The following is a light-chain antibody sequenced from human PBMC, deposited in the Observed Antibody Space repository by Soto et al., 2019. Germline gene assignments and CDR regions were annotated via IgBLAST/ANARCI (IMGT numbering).Light chain of an antibody. J-gene: IGKJ3*01. CDR2: DVS. CDR1: QSFGIN. Sequence: EIVVTHSVGTLSLSPGERATLSCRASQSFGINLAWYQQRPGQAPRLLIYDVSSRATGIPDRFSGSGSGTDSTLTISRLEPEDCAVYYCQQYVSSPFTFGPGTKVDNK. V-gene: IGKV3-20*01. CDR3: QQYVSSPFT.